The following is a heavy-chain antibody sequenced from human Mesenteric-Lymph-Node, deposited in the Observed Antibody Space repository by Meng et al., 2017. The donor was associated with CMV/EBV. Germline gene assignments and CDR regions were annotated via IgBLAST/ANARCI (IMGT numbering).Heavy chain of an antibody. CDR1: EYTFTGYY. CDR3: ARVVYSNYYFDY. D-gene: IGHD4-11*01. V-gene: IGHV1-2*02. Sequence: ASVKVSCKASEYTFTGYYMHWVRQAPGQGLEWMGWINPNSGGTNYAQKFQGRVTMTRDTSISTAYMELSRLRSDDTAVYYCARVVYSNYYFDYWGQGTLVTVSS. CDR2: INPNSGGT. J-gene: IGHJ4*02.